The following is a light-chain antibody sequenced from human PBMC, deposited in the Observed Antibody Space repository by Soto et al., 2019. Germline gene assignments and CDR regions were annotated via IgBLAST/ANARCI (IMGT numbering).Light chain of an antibody. CDR1: SSNIGSNT. J-gene: IGLJ2*01. Sequence: QPVLTQPPSASGTPGQRVTISCSGSSSNIGSNTVNWYQQLPGTAPKLLIYSNNQRPSGVPDRFSGSKSGTSASLAISGLQSEDEADYYCAAWDDSLYGVVFGGGTQLTVL. CDR3: AAWDDSLYGVV. CDR2: SNN. V-gene: IGLV1-44*01.